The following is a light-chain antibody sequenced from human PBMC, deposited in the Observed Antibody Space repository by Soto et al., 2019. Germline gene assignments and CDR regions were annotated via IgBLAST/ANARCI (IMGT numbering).Light chain of an antibody. CDR3: QKYNSAPWT. CDR2: LAT. CDR1: QGISNN. Sequence: DIQMTQSPSSLSASVGDRVTITCRASQGISNNLAWFQQKPGKVPKLLIYLATTLQSGVPSRFSGRGSGTEFTLTISSLQPEDVATYYCQKYNSAPWTFGQGTRVEI. V-gene: IGKV1-27*01. J-gene: IGKJ1*01.